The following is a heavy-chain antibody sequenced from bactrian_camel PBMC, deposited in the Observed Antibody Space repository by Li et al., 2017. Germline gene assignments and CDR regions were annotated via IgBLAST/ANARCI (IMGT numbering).Heavy chain of an antibody. D-gene: IGHD3*01. J-gene: IGHJ4*01. Sequence: HVQLVESGGGSVQAGGSLRLSCAASEYTYSSSRCMGWFRQAPGKEREGLALMYTGYSNAYADSAKGRFTISQDNAKNTVYLQMNSLKPEDTALYYCASGPPYGTRRAPCTLVTGTRGYNYWGQGTQVTVS. V-gene: IGHV3S53*01. CDR3: ASGPPYGTRRAPCTLVTGTRGYNY. CDR2: MYTGYSN. CDR1: EYTYSSSRC.